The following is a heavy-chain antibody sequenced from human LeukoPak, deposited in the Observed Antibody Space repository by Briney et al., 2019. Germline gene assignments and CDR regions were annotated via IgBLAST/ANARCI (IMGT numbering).Heavy chain of an antibody. V-gene: IGHV1-18*01. CDR1: GYTFTSYG. J-gene: IGHJ6*03. CDR2: ISAYNGNT. CDR3: VRAEAAGTYYYYYYMDV. D-gene: IGHD6-13*01. Sequence: ASVKVSCKASGYTFTSYGISWVRQAPGQGLEWMGWISAYNGNTNYAQKLQGRVTMTTDTSTSTAYMELRSLRSDDTAVYYCVRAEAAGTYYYYYYMDVWGKGTTVTVSS.